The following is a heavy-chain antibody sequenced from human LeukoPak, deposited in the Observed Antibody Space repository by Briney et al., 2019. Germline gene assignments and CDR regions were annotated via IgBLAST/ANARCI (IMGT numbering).Heavy chain of an antibody. CDR1: GFTFANYA. J-gene: IGHJ4*02. D-gene: IGHD6-13*01. V-gene: IGHV3-7*04. CDR2: IKQDGSES. CDR3: ARARDAAFDY. Sequence: GGSLRLSCAASGFTFANYAMTWVRQAPGKGLEWVANIKQDGSESYYVDSVKGRFTISRDNAKNSLYLQMNSLRAEDTAVYYCARARDAAFDYWGQGTLVTVSS.